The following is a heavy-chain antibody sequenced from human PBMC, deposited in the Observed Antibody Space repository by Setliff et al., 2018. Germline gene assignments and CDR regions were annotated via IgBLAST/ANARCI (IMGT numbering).Heavy chain of an antibody. CDR2: VYYSGIA. Sequence: PSETLSLTCTVSGGSISTYYWSWIRQPPGKGLEWIGYVYYSGIANYSPSLKSRLTISVDTSKNQFSLKLRSVTAADTAVYYCARGGTFRCFDYWGQGTPVTVSS. CDR1: GGSISTYY. CDR3: ARGGTFRCFDY. V-gene: IGHV4-59*01. J-gene: IGHJ4*02. D-gene: IGHD5-12*01.